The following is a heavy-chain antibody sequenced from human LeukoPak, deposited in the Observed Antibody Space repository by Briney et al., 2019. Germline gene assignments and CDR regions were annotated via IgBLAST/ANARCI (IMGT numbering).Heavy chain of an antibody. Sequence: GRSLRLSCAGSGFTFDEHAMHWVRQAPGKGLEWVSGISWNSGSIAYADSVKGRFTISRDNAKNLLFLQMSSLRAADTALYYCVKGHCSSSSCFPNYYYYMDVWGTGTTVTVSS. V-gene: IGHV3-9*01. CDR3: VKGHCSSSSCFPNYYYYMDV. J-gene: IGHJ6*03. D-gene: IGHD2-15*01. CDR2: ISWNSGSI. CDR1: GFTFDEHA.